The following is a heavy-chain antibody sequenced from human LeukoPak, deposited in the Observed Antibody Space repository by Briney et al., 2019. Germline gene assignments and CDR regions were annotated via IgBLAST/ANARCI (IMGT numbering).Heavy chain of an antibody. D-gene: IGHD3-22*01. CDR3: ARESHTMIVVSTGDY. J-gene: IGHJ4*02. V-gene: IGHV3-30-3*01. CDR1: GFTFSSYA. Sequence: PGGSLRLSCAVSGFTFSSYAMHWVRQAPGKGLDWVAVISYDGSNKYYADSVEGRFTISRDNSKNTLYLRMNSLRAEDTAVYYCARESHTMIVVSTGDYWGQGTLVTVSS. CDR2: ISYDGSNK.